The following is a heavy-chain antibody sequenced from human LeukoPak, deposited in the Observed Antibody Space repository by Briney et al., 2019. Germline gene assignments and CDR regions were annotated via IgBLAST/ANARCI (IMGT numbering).Heavy chain of an antibody. J-gene: IGHJ4*01. D-gene: IGHD6-19*01. CDR2: IHPGDSDT. CDR1: GYCFTSYW. CDR3: ARGGTFIAVAGLFVN. Sequence: GASLKISSKGAGYCFTSYWIGWVRPMPGKGLEWMGIIHPGDSDTSYSPSFQSQVTTSAEKSISTAYLQWSSLKASAAPLYYCARGGTFIAVAGLFVNWGHRTLVSVSS. V-gene: IGHV5-51*01.